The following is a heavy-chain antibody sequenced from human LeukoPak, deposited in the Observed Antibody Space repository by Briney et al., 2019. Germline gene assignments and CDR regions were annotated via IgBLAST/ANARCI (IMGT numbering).Heavy chain of an antibody. V-gene: IGHV3-21*01. CDR1: GFTFSSYE. J-gene: IGHJ4*02. D-gene: IGHD4-17*01. Sequence: PGGSLRLSCAASGFTFSSYEMNWVRQAPGKGLEWASSISSSSSYIYYADSVKGRFTISRDNAKNSLYLQMNSLRAEDTAVYYCARAADGASKSWGQGTLVTVSS. CDR3: ARAADGASKS. CDR2: ISSSSSYI.